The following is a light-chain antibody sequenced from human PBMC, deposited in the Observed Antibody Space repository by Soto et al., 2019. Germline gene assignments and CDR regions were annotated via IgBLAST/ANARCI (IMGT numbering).Light chain of an antibody. CDR2: SNN. CDR1: SSNIGSNT. CDR3: AAWDESLSGLV. J-gene: IGLJ2*01. V-gene: IGLV1-44*01. Sequence: QPVLTQPPSASGTPGQRVTISCSGSSSNIGSNTVNWYQQLPGTAPKLLIYSNNQRPSGVPDRFSGSKSGTSASLAISGLQSEDEADYYCAAWDESLSGLVFGGGTQLTVL.